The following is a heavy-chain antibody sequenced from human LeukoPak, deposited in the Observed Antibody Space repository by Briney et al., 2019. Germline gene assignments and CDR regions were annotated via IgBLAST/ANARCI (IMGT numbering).Heavy chain of an antibody. J-gene: IGHJ4*02. D-gene: IGHD2-15*01. CDR3: AKIPKELGYCSGGSCYGSYYFDY. V-gene: IGHV3-23*01. Sequence: PGGSLRLSCAASGFTFSSYAMSWVRQAPGKGLEWVSAISGSGGSTYYADSVKGRFTISRDNSKNTLYLQMNSLRAEDTAVYYCAKIPKELGYCSGGSCYGSYYFDYWGQGTLATVSS. CDR1: GFTFSSYA. CDR2: ISGSGGST.